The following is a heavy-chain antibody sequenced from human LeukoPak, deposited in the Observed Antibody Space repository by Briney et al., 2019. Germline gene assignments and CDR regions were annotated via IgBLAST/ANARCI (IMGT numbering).Heavy chain of an antibody. CDR2: VSPNTGGT. CDR1: GGTFSSYA. CDR3: ARVATIGYCLKDVCAHFDY. Sequence: ASVKVSYKASGGTFSSYAISWVRQAPGQGLEWMGRVSPNTGGTDYAQTFQGRVTMTRDTSISTAYMELSSLRSDDTAMYFCARVATIGYCLKDVCAHFDYWGQGALVIVSP. D-gene: IGHD2-15*01. J-gene: IGHJ4*02. V-gene: IGHV1-2*06.